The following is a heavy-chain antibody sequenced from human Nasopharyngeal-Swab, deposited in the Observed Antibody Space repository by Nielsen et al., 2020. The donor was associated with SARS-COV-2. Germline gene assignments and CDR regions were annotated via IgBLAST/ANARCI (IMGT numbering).Heavy chain of an antibody. Sequence: ESLKISCAASGFTVSSNYWSWIRQPPGKGLEWIGEINHSGSTNYNPSLKSRVTISVDTSKNQFSLKLSSVTAADTAVYYCARGLYSGSHEYFDLWGRGTLVTVSS. J-gene: IGHJ2*01. V-gene: IGHV4-34*01. CDR2: INHSGST. D-gene: IGHD1-26*01. CDR1: GFTVSSNY. CDR3: ARGLYSGSHEYFDL.